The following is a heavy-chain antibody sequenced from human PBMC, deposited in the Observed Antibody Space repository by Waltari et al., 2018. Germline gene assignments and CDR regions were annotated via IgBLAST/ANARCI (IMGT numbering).Heavy chain of an antibody. D-gene: IGHD3-10*01. Sequence: EVQLVESGGGLVQPGRSLRLSCAASGFTFDDYAMHWVRQAPGKGLEWVSGISWNSGSIGYADSVKGRFTISRDNAKNSLYLQMNSLRAEDMALYYCAKGAYGSGNLFDYWGQGTLVTVSS. V-gene: IGHV3-9*03. CDR3: AKGAYGSGNLFDY. CDR1: GFTFDDYA. J-gene: IGHJ4*02. CDR2: ISWNSGSI.